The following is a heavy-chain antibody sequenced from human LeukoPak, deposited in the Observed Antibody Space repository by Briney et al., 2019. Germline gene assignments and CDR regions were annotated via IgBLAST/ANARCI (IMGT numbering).Heavy chain of an antibody. V-gene: IGHV3-21*01. CDR3: AREGKPFSSSWYGEVIDH. J-gene: IGHJ4*02. CDR2: LSSGSTYI. CDR1: GFILSSYS. D-gene: IGHD6-13*01. Sequence: GSLRLSCAASGFILSSYSMTWVRQAPGKGLEWVSSLSSGSTYIYYADSVKGRFTISRDNAKNSLYLQMNSLRVEDTAVYYCAREGKPFSSSWYGEVIDHWGRGTLVTVS.